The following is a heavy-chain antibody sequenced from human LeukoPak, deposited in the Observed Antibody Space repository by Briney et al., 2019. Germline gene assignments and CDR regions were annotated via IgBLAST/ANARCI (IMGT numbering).Heavy chain of an antibody. CDR1: GDSISSSGYY. V-gene: IGHV4-61*08. Sequence: SETLSLTCTVSGDSISSSGYYWSWIRQPPGKGLEWIGYIYYSGSTNYNPSLKSRVTISVDTSKNQFSLKLSSVTAADTAVYYCARDSSGWPRLWYFDLWGRGTLVTVSS. CDR3: ARDSSGWPRLWYFDL. CDR2: IYYSGST. D-gene: IGHD6-19*01. J-gene: IGHJ2*01.